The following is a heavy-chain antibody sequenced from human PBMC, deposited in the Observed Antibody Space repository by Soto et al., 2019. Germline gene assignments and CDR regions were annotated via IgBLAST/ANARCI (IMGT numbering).Heavy chain of an antibody. CDR1: GFTFTSYA. V-gene: IGHV3-23*01. CDR3: ARDRATFDY. J-gene: IGHJ4*02. CDR2: ISGSGSNT. Sequence: GGSLRLSCAASGFTFTSYAMIWVRLTPGKGLEWVSAISGSGSNTFYADSVRGRFTISRDNSKNTVFLQMNNLRAEDTAVYFFARDRATFDYWGQGTRVTVSS. D-gene: IGHD1-26*01.